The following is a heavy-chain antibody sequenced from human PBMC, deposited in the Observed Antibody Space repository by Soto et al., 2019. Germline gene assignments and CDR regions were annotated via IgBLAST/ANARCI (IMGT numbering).Heavy chain of an antibody. V-gene: IGHV1-24*01. D-gene: IGHD1-7*01. CDR1: GYTLTELS. CDR3: ATSPELPLGVDV. Sequence: ASVKVSCKVSGYTLTELSIHWVRQAPGKGLEWMGSFDPEDGETIYTQKFQGRVTMTEDTSTDTAFLELSSLRSEDTAIYYCATSPELPLGVDVWGQGTTVTV. J-gene: IGHJ6*02. CDR2: FDPEDGET.